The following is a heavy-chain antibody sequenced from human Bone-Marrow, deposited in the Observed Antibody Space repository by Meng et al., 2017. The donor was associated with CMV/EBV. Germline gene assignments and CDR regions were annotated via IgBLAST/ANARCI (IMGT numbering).Heavy chain of an antibody. J-gene: IGHJ6*02. CDR1: GFSLSTSGVG. CDR3: ARMEGV. Sequence: GPTLVNPTQSLTLTCTFSGFSLSTSGVGVGWIRQPPGKALEWLARIDWDDDKFYSTSLKTRLTISKDTSKNQVVLTMTNMDPVDTATYYCARMEGVWGQGTTVTVSS. CDR2: IDWDDDK. V-gene: IGHV2-70*04.